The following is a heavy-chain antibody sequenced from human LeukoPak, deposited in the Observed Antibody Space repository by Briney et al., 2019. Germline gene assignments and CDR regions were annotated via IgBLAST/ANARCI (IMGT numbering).Heavy chain of an antibody. V-gene: IGHV3-21*01. CDR3: ARDGGYSGYDHKHFDY. CDR1: GFTFINYA. J-gene: IGHJ4*02. CDR2: ISSSSSYI. D-gene: IGHD5-12*01. Sequence: GGSLRLSCAASGFTFINYAMSWLRQAPGKGLEWVSSISSSSSYIYYADSVKGRFTISRDNAKNSLYLQMSSLRAEDTAVYYCARDGGYSGYDHKHFDYWGQGTLVTVSS.